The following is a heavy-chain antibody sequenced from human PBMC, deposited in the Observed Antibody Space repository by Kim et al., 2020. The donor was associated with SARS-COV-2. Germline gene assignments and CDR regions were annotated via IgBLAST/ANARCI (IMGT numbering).Heavy chain of an antibody. V-gene: IGHV3-11*06. D-gene: IGHD3-9*01. Sequence: GRFTISRDNAKNSMYLQMNSLRAEDTAVYYCARDYTMYQDYDILTGYPDYWGQGTLVTVSS. J-gene: IGHJ4*02. CDR3: ARDYTMYQDYDILTGYPDY.